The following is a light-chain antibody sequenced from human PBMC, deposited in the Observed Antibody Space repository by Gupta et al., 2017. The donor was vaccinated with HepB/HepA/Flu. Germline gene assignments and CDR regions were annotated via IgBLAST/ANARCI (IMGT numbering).Light chain of an antibody. CDR2: SAS. CDR1: QIITTY. Sequence: DIQMTQSPSSLSASIGDRVTITCRASQIITTYLSWYQQKPGKAPRLLISSASRLQSGVPSRFSGSGSGTDFTLTISRLQLEDFATYYCQQSYDIPLTFGPGTTVDI. V-gene: IGKV1-39*01. J-gene: IGKJ3*01. CDR3: QQSYDIPLT.